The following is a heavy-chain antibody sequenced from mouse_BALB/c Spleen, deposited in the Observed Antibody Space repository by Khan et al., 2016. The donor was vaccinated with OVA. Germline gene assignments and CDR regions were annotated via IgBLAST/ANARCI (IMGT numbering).Heavy chain of an antibody. CDR3: ARSTYRYAFAY. J-gene: IGHJ3*01. Sequence: EVQLQESGPSLVKPSQTLSLTCSVAGDSITSGYWSWIRKFPGNKLEYMGYMIYSGNTYYNPSLKSRISITRHTSKNQYYLQLNSVTTEDTATSYCARSTYRYAFAYWGQGTLVTVSA. D-gene: IGHD2-14*01. CDR2: MIYSGNT. V-gene: IGHV3-8*02. CDR1: GDSITSGY.